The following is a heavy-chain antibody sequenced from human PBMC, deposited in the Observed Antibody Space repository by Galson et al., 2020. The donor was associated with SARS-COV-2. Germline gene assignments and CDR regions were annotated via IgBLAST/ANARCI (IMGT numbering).Heavy chain of an antibody. D-gene: IGHD3-10*01. CDR1: GYYISSGYY. Sequence: SETMSLTCAVSGYYISSGYYWGWIRQPPGKGLEWIGSIYHSEDTYYNPSLKSRATISVDTSKNQFSLKLSSVTATDTAVYYCTRYGGASRVSSDYWGQGTLVTVSS. V-gene: IGHV4-38-2*01. J-gene: IGHJ4*02. CDR3: TRYGGASRVSSDY. CDR2: IYHSEDT.